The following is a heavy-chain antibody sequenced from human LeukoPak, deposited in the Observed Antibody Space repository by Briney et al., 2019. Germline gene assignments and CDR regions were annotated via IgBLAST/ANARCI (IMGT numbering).Heavy chain of an antibody. V-gene: IGHV3-30*14. D-gene: IGHD3-22*01. CDR3: ASGLGYYYDSSGYHDY. CDR2: ISYDGSNK. Sequence: GGSLRLSCAASGFTFSSYAMHWVRQAPGKGLEWVAVISYDGSNKYYADSVKGRFTISRDNSKNTLYLQMNSLRAEDTAVYYCASGLGYYYDSSGYHDYWGQGTLVTVSS. CDR1: GFTFSSYA. J-gene: IGHJ4*02.